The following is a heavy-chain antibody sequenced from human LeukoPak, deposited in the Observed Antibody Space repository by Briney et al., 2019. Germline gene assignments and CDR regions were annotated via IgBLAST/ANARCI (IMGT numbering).Heavy chain of an antibody. J-gene: IGHJ4*02. CDR2: IYYSGST. V-gene: IGHV4-59*08. D-gene: IGHD3-10*01. Sequence: SETLSLTCTVSGGSISSYYWSWIRQPPGKGLEWIGYIYYSGSTNYNPSLKSRVTISVDTSKTQFSLKLSSVTAADTAVYYCARHSISPGRPYYYGAGSPVYYFDYWGQGTLVTVSS. CDR3: ARHSISPGRPYYYGAGSPVYYFDY. CDR1: GGSISSYY.